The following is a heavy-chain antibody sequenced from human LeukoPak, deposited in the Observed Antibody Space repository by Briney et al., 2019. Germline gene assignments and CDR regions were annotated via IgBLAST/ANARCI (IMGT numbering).Heavy chain of an antibody. Sequence: SQTLSLTCAISGDSVSSNSAAWNWIRQSPSRGLEWLGRTYYRSKWYYHYAVSVKSRITIKPDTSKNRFSLQLNFVTPDDTAVYYCVRSHKGDIDYWGQGTLVTVSS. V-gene: IGHV6-1*01. J-gene: IGHJ4*02. CDR2: TYYRSKWYY. D-gene: IGHD2-15*01. CDR1: GDSVSSNSAA. CDR3: VRSHKGDIDY.